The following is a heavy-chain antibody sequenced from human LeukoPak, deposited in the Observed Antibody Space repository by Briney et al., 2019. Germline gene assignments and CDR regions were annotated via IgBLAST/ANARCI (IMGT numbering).Heavy chain of an antibody. CDR3: AKPVVVTANFDY. D-gene: IGHD2-21*02. Sequence: GGSLRLSCTASGSIFNNYDMHWVRQAPGKGLEWVAFIQYAGSDKYYTDSVKGRFTISRDNAKNSLYLQMNSLRAEDTAVYYCAKPVVVTANFDYWGQGTLVTVSS. J-gene: IGHJ4*02. CDR1: GSIFNNYD. V-gene: IGHV3-30*02. CDR2: IQYAGSDK.